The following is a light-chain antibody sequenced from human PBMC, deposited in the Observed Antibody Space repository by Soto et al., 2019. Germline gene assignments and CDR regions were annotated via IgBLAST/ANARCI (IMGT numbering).Light chain of an antibody. CDR3: QQGDSFPIT. J-gene: IGKJ5*01. CDR2: AAS. Sequence: DIQMTQSPSSVSASVGDRVTITCRASQSISSSLAWYQQKPGTVPKLLIYAASSLQSGVPSRFSGSGAGTEFTLSITSLQSEDFGTYYCQQGDSFPITFGQRTRLDIK. CDR1: QSISSS. V-gene: IGKV1-12*01.